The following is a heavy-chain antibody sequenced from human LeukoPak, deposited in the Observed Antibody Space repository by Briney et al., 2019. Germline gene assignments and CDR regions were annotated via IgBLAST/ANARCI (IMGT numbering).Heavy chain of an antibody. D-gene: IGHD1-26*01. CDR3: ARSVEAELGSYFANWFDP. CDR2: INPSGGST. V-gene: IGHV1-46*01. J-gene: IGHJ5*02. Sequence: GASVKVSCTASGYTFTSYYMHWVRQAPGQGLEWMGIINPSGGSTSYAQKFQGRVTMTRDTSTSTVYMELSSLRSEDTAVYYCARSVEAELGSYFANWFDPWGQGTLVTVSS. CDR1: GYTFTSYY.